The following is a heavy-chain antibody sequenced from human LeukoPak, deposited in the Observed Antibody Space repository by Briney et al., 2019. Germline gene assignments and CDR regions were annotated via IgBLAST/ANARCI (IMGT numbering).Heavy chain of an antibody. D-gene: IGHD2/OR15-2a*01. CDR3: AREGIVADYYYMDV. CDR1: GGSISSGSYY. CDR2: IYTSGST. Sequence: SETLSLTCTVSGGSISSGSYYWSWIRQPAGKGLEWIGRIYTSGSTNYNPSLKSRVTISVDTSKNQFSLKLSSVTAADTAVYYCAREGIVADYYYMDVWGKGTTVTVSS. V-gene: IGHV4-61*02. J-gene: IGHJ6*03.